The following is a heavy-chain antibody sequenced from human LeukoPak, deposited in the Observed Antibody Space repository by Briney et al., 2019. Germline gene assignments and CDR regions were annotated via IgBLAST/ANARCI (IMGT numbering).Heavy chain of an antibody. CDR2: VYYSGST. Sequence: PSETLSLTCTVSGGSISSYYWSWIRQSPGKGLEWIGYVYYSGSTNYNPSLKRRVTISVDTSKNQFSLKLSSVTAADTAVYYCARAGRGYNYGFVPSELDYYYYYLNVWGKGTTVTVSS. CDR1: GGSISSYY. CDR3: ARAGRGYNYGFVPSELDYYYYYLNV. J-gene: IGHJ6*03. D-gene: IGHD5-18*01. V-gene: IGHV4-59*01.